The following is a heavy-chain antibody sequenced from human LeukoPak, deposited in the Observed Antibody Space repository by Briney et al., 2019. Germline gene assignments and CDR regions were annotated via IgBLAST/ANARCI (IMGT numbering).Heavy chain of an antibody. V-gene: IGHV4-59*01. CDR1: GGSFSGYY. D-gene: IGHD3-22*01. Sequence: PSETLSLTCAVYGGSFSGYYWSWIRQPPGKGLEWIGYIYYSGSTNYNPSLKSRVTISVDTSKNQFSLKLSSVTAADTAVYYCARSPVYDSSGYYVGWGQGTLVTVSS. J-gene: IGHJ4*02. CDR3: ARSPVYDSSGYYVG. CDR2: IYYSGST.